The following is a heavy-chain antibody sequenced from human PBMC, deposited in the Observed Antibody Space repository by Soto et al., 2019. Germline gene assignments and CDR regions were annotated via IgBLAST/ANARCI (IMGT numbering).Heavy chain of an antibody. J-gene: IGHJ1*01. D-gene: IGHD3-22*01. CDR3: ARGGAMIVVVDEYFQH. V-gene: IGHV4-30-4*01. CDR1: GGTINSGDYF. Sequence: SETLSLTCSVSGGTINSGDYFWSWIRQPPGKGLEWIGSIFYTGSTNYNPSLKSRVTISVDTSKNQFSLKLRSVTAADTAVYYCARGGAMIVVVDEYFQHWGQGTLVTVSS. CDR2: IFYTGST.